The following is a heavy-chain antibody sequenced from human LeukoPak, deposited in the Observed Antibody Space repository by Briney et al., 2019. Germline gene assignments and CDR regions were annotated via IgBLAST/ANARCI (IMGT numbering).Heavy chain of an antibody. CDR2: IYYSGST. CDR1: GGSISSSSYY. D-gene: IGHD5-18*01. Sequence: SETLSLTCTVSGGSISSSSYYWGWIRQPPGKGLEWIGSIYYSGSTYYNPSLKSRVTISVDTSKNQFSLKLSSVTAADTAVYYCARHRWIQLWFGVYYMDVWGKGTTVTVSS. V-gene: IGHV4-39*01. J-gene: IGHJ6*03. CDR3: ARHRWIQLWFGVYYMDV.